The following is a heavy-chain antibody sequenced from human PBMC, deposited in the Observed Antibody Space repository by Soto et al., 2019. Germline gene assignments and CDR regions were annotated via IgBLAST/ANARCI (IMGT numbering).Heavy chain of an antibody. CDR3: ARAAPRNYYYGMDV. CDR1: GFTFSSYA. CDR2: ISYDGSNK. J-gene: IGHJ6*02. V-gene: IGHV3-30-3*01. Sequence: QVQLVESGGGVVQPGRSLRLSCAASGFTFSSYAMHWVRQAPGKGLEWVAVISYDGSNKYYADSVKGRFTISRDNSKNTLYLQMNSLRAEYTAVYYCARAAPRNYYYGMDVWGQGTTVTVSS.